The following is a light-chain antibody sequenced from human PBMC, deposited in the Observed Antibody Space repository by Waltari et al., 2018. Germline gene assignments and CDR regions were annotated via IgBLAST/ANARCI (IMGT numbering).Light chain of an antibody. CDR1: QIVSTY. V-gene: IGKV3-20*01. CDR2: HAS. J-gene: IGKJ1*01. CDR3: QHYLRLPAT. Sequence: EIVLTQSPGTLSLSPGERATLSCRASQIVSTYLAWYQQKPGQATRLLIYHASTRATGIPDRFSGSGSGTDFSLTISRLEPEDFAVYHCQHYLRLPATFGQGTKVEIK.